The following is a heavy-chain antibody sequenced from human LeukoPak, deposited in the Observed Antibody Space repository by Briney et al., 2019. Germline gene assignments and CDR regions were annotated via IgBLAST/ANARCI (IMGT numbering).Heavy chain of an antibody. CDR1: GGSFSGYY. V-gene: IGHV4-34*01. Sequence: SGTLSLTCAVYGGSFSGYYWSWIRQPPGKGLEWIGEINHSGSTNYNPSLKSRVTISVDTSKNQFSLKLSSVTAADTAVYYCASLYYYDSSGYPRPWGQGTLVTVSS. CDR3: ASLYYYDSSGYPRP. J-gene: IGHJ5*02. CDR2: INHSGST. D-gene: IGHD3-22*01.